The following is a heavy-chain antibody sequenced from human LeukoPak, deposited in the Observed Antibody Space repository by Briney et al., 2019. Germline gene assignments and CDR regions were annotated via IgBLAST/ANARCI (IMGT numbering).Heavy chain of an antibody. J-gene: IGHJ4*02. CDR1: GYSISIGYY. Sequence: PSETLSLTCTVSGYSISIGYYWGWIRQPPGKGLEWIGSIYHSGSTYYNPSLKSRVTLSVDKSKNQFSLKLSSVTAADTAVYYCATLGLWLYYFDYWGQGTLVTVSS. CDR3: ATLGLWLYYFDY. D-gene: IGHD5-18*01. CDR2: IYHSGST. V-gene: IGHV4-38-2*02.